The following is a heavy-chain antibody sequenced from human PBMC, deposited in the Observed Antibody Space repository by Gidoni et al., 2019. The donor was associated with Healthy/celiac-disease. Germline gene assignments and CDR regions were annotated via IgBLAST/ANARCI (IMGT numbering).Heavy chain of an antibody. V-gene: IGHV3-23*01. D-gene: IGHD2-15*01. CDR1: GFTFSSYA. CDR3: AKDVGYCSGGSCYSGGYYYYYYGMDV. CDR2: ISGSGGST. J-gene: IGHJ6*02. Sequence: EVQLLESGGGLVQPGGSLRLSGAASGFTFSSYALSWVRQAPGKGLEWVSAISGSGGSTYYADSVKGRFTISRDNSKNTLYLQMNSLRAEDTAVYYCAKDVGYCSGGSCYSGGYYYYYYGMDVWGQGTTVTVSS.